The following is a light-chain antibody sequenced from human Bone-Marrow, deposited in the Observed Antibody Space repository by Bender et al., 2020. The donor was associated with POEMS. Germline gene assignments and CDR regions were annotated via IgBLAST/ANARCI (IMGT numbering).Light chain of an antibody. CDR2: DVA. J-gene: IGLJ2*01. CDR1: GGDIGGYHF. Sequence: QSALTQPASVSGSPGQSVIISCTGTGGDIGGYHFVSWYQQYPGRAPKLVIYDVANRPSGVSNRFSGSKSGNTASLTISGLQAEDEADYYCSSYTSTSSLVVLGGGTKLTVL. V-gene: IGLV2-14*03. CDR3: SSYTSTSSLVV.